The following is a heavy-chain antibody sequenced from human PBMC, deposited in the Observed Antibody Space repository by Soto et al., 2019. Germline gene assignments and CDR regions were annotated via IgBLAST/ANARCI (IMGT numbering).Heavy chain of an antibody. J-gene: IGHJ4*02. Sequence: SETLSLTCTVSGGSISSGGYYWSWIRQHPGKGLEWIGYIYYSGSTYYNPSLKSRVTISVDTSKNRFSLKLSSVTAADTAVYYCAREPQVVVGFDYWSQGTLVTVSS. V-gene: IGHV4-31*03. CDR1: GGSISSGGYY. CDR3: AREPQVVVGFDY. CDR2: IYYSGST. D-gene: IGHD2-2*01.